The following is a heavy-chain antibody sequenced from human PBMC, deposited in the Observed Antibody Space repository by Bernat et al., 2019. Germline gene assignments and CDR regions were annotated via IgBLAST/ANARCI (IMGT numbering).Heavy chain of an antibody. CDR3: ERVEYDYGEYGREFDI. J-gene: IGHJ3*02. D-gene: IGHD4-17*01. V-gene: IGHV4-38-2*02. CDR1: ISSGYY. Sequence: ISSGYYWGCIRQPPGKGLDWIVSIYHIGSTYYNPSLKSRVTISVDTSKNQFSLKLSSVTAADTAVYYCERVEYDYGEYGREFDIWG. CDR2: IYHIGST.